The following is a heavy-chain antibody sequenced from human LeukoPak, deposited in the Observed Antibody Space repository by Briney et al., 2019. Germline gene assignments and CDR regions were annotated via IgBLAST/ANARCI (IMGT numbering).Heavy chain of an antibody. D-gene: IGHD3-10*01. CDR1: GGSISSSSYY. J-gene: IGHJ4*02. Sequence: SETLSFTCTVSGGSISSSSYYWGWIRQPPGKGLEWIGSIYYSGSTYYNPSLKSRVTISVDTSKNQFSLKLSSVTAADTAVYYCAREYSGVLDYWGQGTLVTVSS. V-gene: IGHV4-39*07. CDR2: IYYSGST. CDR3: AREYSGVLDY.